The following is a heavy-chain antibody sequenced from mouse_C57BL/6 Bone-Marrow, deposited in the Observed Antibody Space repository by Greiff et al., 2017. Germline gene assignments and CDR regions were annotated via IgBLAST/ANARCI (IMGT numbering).Heavy chain of an antibody. D-gene: IGHD2-12*01. CDR3: TRWRFYDVDAMDY. CDR2: ISSGGDYI. J-gene: IGHJ4*01. V-gene: IGHV5-9-1*02. CDR1: GFTFSSYA. Sequence: EVMLVESGAGLVKPGGSLKLSCAASGFTFSSYAMSWVRQTPEKRLEWVAYISSGGDYIYYADTVKGRFTISRDNARNTLYLQMSSLKSEDTAMYYCTRWRFYDVDAMDYWGQGTSVTVSS.